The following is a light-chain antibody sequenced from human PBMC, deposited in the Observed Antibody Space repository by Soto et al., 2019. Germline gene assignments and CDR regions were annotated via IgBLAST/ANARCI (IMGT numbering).Light chain of an antibody. CDR2: FGS. Sequence: DIVMTQSPLSLPVTPGEPASISCRSSQSLLHRKGYNYLDWYLQKPGQSPQLLIYFGSNRASGVPDRFSGSGSGTDFTLKISRVEAEDVGVYYCMQALQTPRTFGQGTKVEI. V-gene: IGKV2-28*01. CDR1: QSLLHRKGYNY. CDR3: MQALQTPRT. J-gene: IGKJ1*01.